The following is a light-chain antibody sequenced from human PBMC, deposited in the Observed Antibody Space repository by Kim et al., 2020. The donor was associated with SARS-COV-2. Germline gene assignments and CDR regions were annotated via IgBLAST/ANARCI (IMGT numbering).Light chain of an antibody. Sequence: RATINCKSSQSVLYSSNNKNYLAWYQQKPGQPPKLLIYWASTRESGVPDRFSGSGSGTDFTLAISNLQAEDVAVYYCQQYLTTPRSFGQGTKLEIK. V-gene: IGKV4-1*01. J-gene: IGKJ2*03. CDR2: WAS. CDR1: QSVLYSSNNKNY. CDR3: QQYLTTPRS.